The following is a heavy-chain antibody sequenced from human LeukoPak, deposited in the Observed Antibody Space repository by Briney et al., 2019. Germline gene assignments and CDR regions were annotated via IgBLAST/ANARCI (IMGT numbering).Heavy chain of an antibody. CDR2: ISADGDST. CDR3: AKRRYCTSTSCHDFDY. J-gene: IGHJ4*02. CDR1: GFTFRSYA. Sequence: RSLRLSCAASGFTFRSYAMNWVRQAPGKGLEWVSAISADGDSTYYADSVKGRFTISRDNSKNTLYLQMNSLRPGDTAVYYCAKRRYCTSTSCHDFDYWGQGTLVTVSS. V-gene: IGHV3-23*01. D-gene: IGHD2-2*01.